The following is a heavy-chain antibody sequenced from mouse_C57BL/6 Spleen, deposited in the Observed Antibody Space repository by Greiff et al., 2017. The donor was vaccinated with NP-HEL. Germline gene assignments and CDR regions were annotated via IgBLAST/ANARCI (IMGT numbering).Heavy chain of an antibody. D-gene: IGHD1-1*01. CDR3: ARRGDYYYGSLFDY. J-gene: IGHJ2*01. V-gene: IGHV1-50*01. CDR2: IDPSDSYT. Sequence: QVQLKQPGAELVKPGASVKLSCKASGYTFTSYWMQWVKQRPGQGLEWIGEIDPSDSYTNYNQKFKGKATLTVDTSSSTAYMQLSSLTSEDSAVYYCARRGDYYYGSLFDYWGQGTTLTVSS. CDR1: GYTFTSYW.